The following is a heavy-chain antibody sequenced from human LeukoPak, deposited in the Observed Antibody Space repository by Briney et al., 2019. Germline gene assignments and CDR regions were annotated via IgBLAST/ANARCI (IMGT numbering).Heavy chain of an antibody. CDR3: ASGQYDFWSGYYLGYFDY. CDR1: GFTFSNYG. V-gene: IGHV3-30*02. J-gene: IGHJ4*02. Sequence: PGGSLRLSCAASGFTFSNYGMHWVRQAPGKGLEWVAFIRYDGSKKYYADSVKGRFTISRDNSKNTLFLQMNSLRPEDTAVYYCASGQYDFWSGYYLGYFDYWGQGTLVTVSS. D-gene: IGHD3-3*01. CDR2: IRYDGSKK.